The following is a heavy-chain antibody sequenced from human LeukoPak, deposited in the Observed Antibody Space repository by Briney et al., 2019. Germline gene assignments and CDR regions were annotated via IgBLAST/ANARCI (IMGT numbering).Heavy chain of an antibody. V-gene: IGHV1-69*04. Sequence: ASVKVSCKASGGTFSSYAISWVRQAPGRGLEWMGRIIPILGIANYAQKFQGRVTITADKSTSTAYMELSSLRSEDTAVYYCARGPYYYDSSGYEDWGQGTLVTVSS. CDR1: GGTFSSYA. CDR2: IIPILGIA. CDR3: ARGPYYYDSSGYED. D-gene: IGHD3-22*01. J-gene: IGHJ4*02.